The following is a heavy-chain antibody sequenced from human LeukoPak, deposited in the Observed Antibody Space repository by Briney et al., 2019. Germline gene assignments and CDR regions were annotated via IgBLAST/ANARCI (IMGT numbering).Heavy chain of an antibody. CDR1: GFTFSSCA. Sequence: GGSLRLSCAASGFTFSSCAMSWVRQAPGKGLEWVSAISASGGSTLYADSVKGRFTISRDNSKSTLYLQVNSLRAEDTALYYCAKRNDYGPYFDYWGQGTLVTVSS. CDR3: AKRNDYGPYFDY. J-gene: IGHJ4*02. CDR2: ISASGGST. D-gene: IGHD4-17*01. V-gene: IGHV3-23*01.